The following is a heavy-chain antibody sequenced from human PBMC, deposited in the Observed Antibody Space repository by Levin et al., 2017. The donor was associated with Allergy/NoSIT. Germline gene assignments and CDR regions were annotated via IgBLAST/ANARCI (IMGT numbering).Heavy chain of an antibody. Sequence: GGSLRLSCAASGFTFSNSAMHWVRQAPGKGLEWVAVISYDGSNKYYADSVKGRFTISRDNSKNTLFLQMNSLRAEDTAVYYCARDHPVIRNGGPHDAFDAWGQGTMVTVSS. V-gene: IGHV3-30-3*01. D-gene: IGHD2-8*01. J-gene: IGHJ3*01. CDR2: ISYDGSNK. CDR1: GFTFSNSA. CDR3: ARDHPVIRNGGPHDAFDA.